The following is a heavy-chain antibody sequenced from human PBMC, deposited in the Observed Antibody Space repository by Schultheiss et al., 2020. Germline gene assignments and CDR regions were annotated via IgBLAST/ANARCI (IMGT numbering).Heavy chain of an antibody. J-gene: IGHJ4*02. Sequence: SQTLSLTCTVSGASIRTDDFFWSWTRQPPGKGLEWIGEINHSGSTYYNPSLKSRVTISVDTSKNQFSLKLSSVTAADTAVYYCATAYYYGSGSVDYWGQGTLVTVSS. CDR2: INHSGST. D-gene: IGHD3-10*01. V-gene: IGHV4-30-2*05. CDR1: GASIRTDDFF. CDR3: ATAYYYGSGSVDY.